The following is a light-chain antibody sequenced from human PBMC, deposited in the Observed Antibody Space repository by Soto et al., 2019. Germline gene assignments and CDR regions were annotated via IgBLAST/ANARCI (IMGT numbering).Light chain of an antibody. Sequence: EIVLTQSPATLSLSPGERATLSCRASQSVGSYLAWYQQKPGQSPSLLIHDASYRATGIPPRFSGSGSGTDFTLTVSSLAPEDFAVDDCQQRSDWPRTFGQGTRLEIK. CDR3: QQRSDWPRT. CDR1: QSVGSY. CDR2: DAS. J-gene: IGKJ5*01. V-gene: IGKV3-11*01.